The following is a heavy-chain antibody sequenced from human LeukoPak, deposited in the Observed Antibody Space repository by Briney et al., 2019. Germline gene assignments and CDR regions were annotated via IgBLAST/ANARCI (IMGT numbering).Heavy chain of an antibody. CDR2: INPSGGRT. CDR1: GGTFSSYT. V-gene: IGHV1-46*01. Sequence: ASVKVSCKASGGTFSSYTISWVRQAPGQGLEWMALINPSGGRTEYAQKFQGRVTVTRDTSISTAYMELSRLRSDDTAVYYCAREGRGYCSGGSCHWGQGTLVTVSS. CDR3: AREGRGYCSGGSCH. D-gene: IGHD2-15*01. J-gene: IGHJ4*02.